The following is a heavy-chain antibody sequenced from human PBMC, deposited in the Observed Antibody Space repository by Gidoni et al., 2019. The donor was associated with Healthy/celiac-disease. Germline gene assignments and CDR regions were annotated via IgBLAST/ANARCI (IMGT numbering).Heavy chain of an antibody. D-gene: IGHD6-13*01. Sequence: EVQLLESGGGVVQPGGSLRLSRAAPGFHFSSCAISWVRQAPGKGLEVVSAISGSGCSTYYADSVKGRFTISRDNSKNTLYLQMTSLRAEDTAVYYCAKDRRVPRRAAAGTDYWGQGTLVTVSS. J-gene: IGHJ4*02. CDR2: ISGSGCST. CDR3: AKDRRVPRRAAAGTDY. CDR1: GFHFSSCA. V-gene: IGHV3-23*01.